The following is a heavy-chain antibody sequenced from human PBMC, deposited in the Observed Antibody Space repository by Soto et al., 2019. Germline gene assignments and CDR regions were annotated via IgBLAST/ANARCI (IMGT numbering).Heavy chain of an antibody. J-gene: IGHJ6*02. CDR2: ISAYNGNT. CDR1: GYTFTSYG. D-gene: IGHD1-26*01. V-gene: IGHV1-18*01. CDR3: ARVELGAAPVVMDV. Sequence: ASVKVSCKASGYTFTSYGISWVRQAPGQGLEWMGWISAYNGNTNYAQKLQGRVTMTTDTSTSTAHMELRSLRSDDTAVYYCARVELGAAPVVMDVWGQGTTVTVSS.